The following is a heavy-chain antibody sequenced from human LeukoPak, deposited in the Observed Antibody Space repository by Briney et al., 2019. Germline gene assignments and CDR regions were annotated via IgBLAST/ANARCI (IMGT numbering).Heavy chain of an antibody. D-gene: IGHD1-26*01. Sequence: GGSLRLSCAASGFTFSSYSMNWVRQAPGKGLEWVSYISSSSTIYYADSVKGRFTISRDNAKNSLYLQMNSLRAEDTAVYYCARDKMGAHGYWGQGTLVTVSS. CDR2: ISSSSTI. V-gene: IGHV3-48*04. CDR3: ARDKMGAHGY. CDR1: GFTFSSYS. J-gene: IGHJ4*02.